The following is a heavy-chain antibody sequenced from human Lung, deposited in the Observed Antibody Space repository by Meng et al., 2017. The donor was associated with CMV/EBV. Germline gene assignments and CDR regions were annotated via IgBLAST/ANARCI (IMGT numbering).Heavy chain of an antibody. V-gene: IGHV3-30*04. Sequence: GESXKISCAASGFTFSSYAMHWVRQAPGKGLEWVAVISYDGSNKYYADSVKGRFTISRDNSKNTLYLQMNSLRAEDTAVYYCAPLGTSSADPPNWGQGALVTVSS. D-gene: IGHD6-19*01. CDR3: APLGTSSADPPN. CDR2: ISYDGSNK. J-gene: IGHJ4*02. CDR1: GFTFSSYA.